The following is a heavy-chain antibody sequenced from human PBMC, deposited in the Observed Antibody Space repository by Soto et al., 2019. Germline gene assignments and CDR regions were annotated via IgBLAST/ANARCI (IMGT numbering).Heavy chain of an antibody. CDR1: GGSLIGDA. Sequence: VKRSCNASGGSLIGDASIWVRQAPGQGLEWMGGIIPIFGTANYAQKFQGRVTITADKSTSTAYMELSSLRSEDTAVYYCASATMNGAFDIWGQGTMVTVSS. V-gene: IGHV1-69*06. J-gene: IGHJ3*02. CDR3: ASATMNGAFDI. CDR2: IIPIFGTA. D-gene: IGHD3-22*01.